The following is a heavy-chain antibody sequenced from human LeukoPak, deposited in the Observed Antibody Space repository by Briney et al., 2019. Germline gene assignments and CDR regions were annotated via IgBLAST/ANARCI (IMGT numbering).Heavy chain of an antibody. Sequence: GGSLRLSCAASGFTFSSYAMSWVRQAPGKGLEWVSAISGSGGSTYYADSVKGRFTISRDNSKNTLYLQMNSLRAEDTAVYYCARDRESYYDSSGTHAFDIWGQGTMVTVSS. J-gene: IGHJ3*02. CDR1: GFTFSSYA. CDR3: ARDRESYYDSSGTHAFDI. D-gene: IGHD3-22*01. CDR2: ISGSGGST. V-gene: IGHV3-23*01.